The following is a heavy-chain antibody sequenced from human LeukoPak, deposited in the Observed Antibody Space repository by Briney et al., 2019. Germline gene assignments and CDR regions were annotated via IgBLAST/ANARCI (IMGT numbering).Heavy chain of an antibody. Sequence: PGGSLRLSCAASGSTVGTNSMSWVRQSPGKGLEWVSVIYSGGSTYYDDYVNGRVTISRDNSRNTLFLQMNSLRAEDTALYYCASAREYCGSAECYEYFQHWGQGTLVTVSS. V-gene: IGHV3-53*01. CDR2: IYSGGST. J-gene: IGHJ1*01. CDR3: ASAREYCGSAECYEYFQH. CDR1: GSTVGTNS. D-gene: IGHD2-21*01.